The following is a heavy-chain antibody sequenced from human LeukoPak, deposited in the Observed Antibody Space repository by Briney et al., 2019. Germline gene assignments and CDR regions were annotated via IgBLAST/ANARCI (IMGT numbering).Heavy chain of an antibody. J-gene: IGHJ6*02. CDR2: IYYSGST. CDR3: ARERDYYGMDV. V-gene: IGHV4-59*01. Sequence: SETLSLTCTVPGGSISSYYWSWIRQPPGRGLEWIGYIYYSGSTYYNPSLKSRVTISVDTSKNQFSLKLSSVTAADTAVYYCARERDYYGMDVWGQGTTVTVSS. CDR1: GGSISSYY.